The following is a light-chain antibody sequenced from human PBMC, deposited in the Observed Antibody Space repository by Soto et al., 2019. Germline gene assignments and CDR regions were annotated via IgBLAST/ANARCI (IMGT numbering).Light chain of an antibody. CDR3: ETWDSDTVV. Sequence: QAVLTQSSSASASLGSSVKLTCTLSSGHSSFIIAWHQQQPGKAPRYLMKLEGSGNYNKGSGVPDRFSGSSSGADRNLTISNLQFEDEADYYCETWDSDTVVFGGGTQLTVL. CDR2: LEGSGNY. J-gene: IGLJ7*01. V-gene: IGLV4-60*02. CDR1: SGHSSFI.